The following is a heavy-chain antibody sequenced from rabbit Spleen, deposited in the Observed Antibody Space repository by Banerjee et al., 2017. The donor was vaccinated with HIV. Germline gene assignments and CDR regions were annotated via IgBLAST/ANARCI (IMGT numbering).Heavy chain of an antibody. V-gene: IGHV1S45*01. CDR3: ARDSGSSFSSYGMDL. D-gene: IGHD8-1*01. CDR1: GVSFSYSSY. J-gene: IGHJ6*01. CDR2: AYAGSSDST. Sequence: EQLEESGGGLVKPEGSLTLTCTASGVSFSYSSYMCWVRQAPGKGLEWIACAYAGSSDSTYSATWAKGRFTISKTSSTTVTLQMTSLTAADTATYFCARDSGSSFSSYGMDLWGPGTLVTVS.